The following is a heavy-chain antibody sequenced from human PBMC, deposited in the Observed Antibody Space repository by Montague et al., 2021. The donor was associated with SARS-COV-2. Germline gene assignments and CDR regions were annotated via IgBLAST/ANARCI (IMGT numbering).Heavy chain of an antibody. Sequence: SETLSLTCAAYGGSFSGYYWSWIRQPPGRGLEWIGETNDSGRTNXNPSLKSRVTISVDTSKNQFSLRLSSVTAAETAVYYCARGYCSGSGCYYYYGMDVWGQGTTVTVSS. D-gene: IGHD2-15*01. CDR2: TNDSGRT. V-gene: IGHV4-34*01. J-gene: IGHJ6*02. CDR3: ARGYCSGSGCYYYYGMDV. CDR1: GGSFSGYY.